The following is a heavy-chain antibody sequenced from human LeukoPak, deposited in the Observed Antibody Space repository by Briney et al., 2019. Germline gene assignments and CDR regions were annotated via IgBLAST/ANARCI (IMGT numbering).Heavy chain of an antibody. J-gene: IGHJ4*02. Sequence: ASVKVSCKASGYTFTGYYMHWVRQAPGQGLEWMGWINPNSGGTNYAQKFQGRVTMTRDTSISTAYMELSRLRSDDTAVYYCARSPDYYDSSGYRNYFDYWGQGTLATVSS. D-gene: IGHD3-22*01. CDR3: ARSPDYYDSSGYRNYFDY. V-gene: IGHV1-2*02. CDR2: INPNSGGT. CDR1: GYTFTGYY.